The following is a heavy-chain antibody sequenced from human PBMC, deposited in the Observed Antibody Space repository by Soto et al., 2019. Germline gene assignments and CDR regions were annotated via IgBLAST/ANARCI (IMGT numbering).Heavy chain of an antibody. CDR2: IYYSGST. Sequence: PSETQSLTCTVSGGSVSSGSYYWSWIRQPPGKGLEWIGYIYYSGSTNYNPSLKSRVTISVDTSKNQFSLKLSSVTAADTAVYYCARSPAAIWYFDYWGQGTLVTVSS. V-gene: IGHV4-61*01. CDR1: GGSVSSGSYY. CDR3: ARSPAAIWYFDY. J-gene: IGHJ4*02. D-gene: IGHD2-2*02.